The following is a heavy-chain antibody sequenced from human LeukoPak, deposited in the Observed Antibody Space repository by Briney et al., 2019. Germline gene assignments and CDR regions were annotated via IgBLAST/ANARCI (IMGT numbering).Heavy chain of an antibody. Sequence: GGSLRLSCAASGFTVSSNYMTWVRQAPGKGLEWVSVLYSGGLTYYADSVEGRFTISRDNSKNTLYLQMNSLRAEDTAVYYCARSFAGRGYCSGGSCYYLDYWGQGTLVTVSS. CDR2: LYSGGLT. CDR3: ARSFAGRGYCSGGSCYYLDY. V-gene: IGHV3-66*01. CDR1: GFTVSSNY. D-gene: IGHD2-15*01. J-gene: IGHJ4*02.